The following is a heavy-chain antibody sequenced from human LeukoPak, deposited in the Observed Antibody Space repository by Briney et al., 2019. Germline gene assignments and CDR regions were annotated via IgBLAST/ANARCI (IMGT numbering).Heavy chain of an antibody. J-gene: IGHJ4*02. CDR2: INPNSGDT. Sequence: ASVKVSCKASGYTFTGYYMHWVRRAPGQGLEWMGWINPNSGDTKYAQNFQGRVTMTRDTSISTAYMELSRLRSDDTAVYYCATQRGSYLWGTDFDYWGQGTLVTVSS. CDR1: GYTFTGYY. D-gene: IGHD3-16*01. CDR3: ATQRGSYLWGTDFDY. V-gene: IGHV1-2*02.